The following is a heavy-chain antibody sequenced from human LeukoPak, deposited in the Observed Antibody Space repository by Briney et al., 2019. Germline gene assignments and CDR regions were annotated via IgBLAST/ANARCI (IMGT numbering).Heavy chain of an antibody. D-gene: IGHD6-13*01. J-gene: IGHJ6*03. CDR1: GFTFDDYA. CDR3: AREGWYSSSWYEYWVSPYYYYYMDV. CDR2: ISWNSGSI. Sequence: GGSLRLSCAASGFTFDDYAMHWVRQAPGKGLEWVSGISWNSGSIGYADSVKGRFTISRDNAKNSLYLQMNSLRAEDTAVYYCAREGWYSSSWYEYWVSPYYYYYMDVWGKGTTVTISS. V-gene: IGHV3-9*01.